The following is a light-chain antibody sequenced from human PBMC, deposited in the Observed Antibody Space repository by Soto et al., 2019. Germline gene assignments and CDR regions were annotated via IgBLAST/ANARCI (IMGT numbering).Light chain of an antibody. V-gene: IGLV2-23*01. Sequence: QSALTQPASVSGSPGQSITXSCTGTSSDVGSYNLVSWYQQHPGKAPKLMIYEGSKRPSGVSNRFSGSKSGNTASLTISGLQAEDEADYYCCXYAGSRVFGGGTKLTVL. CDR1: SSDVGSYNL. CDR2: EGS. J-gene: IGLJ3*02. CDR3: CXYAGSRV.